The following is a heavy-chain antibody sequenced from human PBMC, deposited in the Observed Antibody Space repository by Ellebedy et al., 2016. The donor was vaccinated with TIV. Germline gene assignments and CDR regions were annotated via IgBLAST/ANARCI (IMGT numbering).Heavy chain of an antibody. J-gene: IGHJ5*02. Sequence: GESLKISCAASGFSFRSYWMSWVRQAPGKGLEWVANIYQDGSDEYYVDSVKGRFTISRDNDNKALFLQMNSLRVEDTAVYYCARRGRYGDYAVQINSWFDPWGQGTLVTVSS. D-gene: IGHD5-12*01. CDR3: ARRGRYGDYAVQINSWFDP. CDR2: IYQDGSDE. V-gene: IGHV3-7*01. CDR1: GFSFRSYW.